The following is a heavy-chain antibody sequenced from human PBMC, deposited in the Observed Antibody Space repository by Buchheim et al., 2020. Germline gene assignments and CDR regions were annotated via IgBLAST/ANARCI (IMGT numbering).Heavy chain of an antibody. J-gene: IGHJ5*02. CDR3: VRESRVATISNNYFDP. D-gene: IGHD5-24*01. Sequence: QVQLVESGGGVVQPGRSLRLSCAASGFTFTDYGMHWVRQAPGKGLEWVAVAWYDGSNQYYVDSVKGRFTISRDNSHHTVSLQMNNVRAEDTAVYYCVRESRVATISNNYFDPWGQGTL. CDR1: GFTFTDYG. CDR2: AWYDGSNQ. V-gene: IGHV3-33*01.